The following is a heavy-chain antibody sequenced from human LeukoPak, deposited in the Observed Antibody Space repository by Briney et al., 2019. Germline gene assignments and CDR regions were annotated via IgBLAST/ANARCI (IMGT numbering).Heavy chain of an antibody. CDR2: IKQDGSEK. D-gene: IGHD6-6*01. CDR3: ARVRQLVQWMYYYYYMDV. CDR1: GFTFSSYW. Sequence: GGSLRLSCAASGFTFSSYWMTWVRQAPGKGLEWVANIKQDGSEKYYVDSVKGRFTTSRDNAKNSLYLQMNSLRAEDTAVYYCARVRQLVQWMYYYYYMDVWGKGTTVTVSS. J-gene: IGHJ6*03. V-gene: IGHV3-7*01.